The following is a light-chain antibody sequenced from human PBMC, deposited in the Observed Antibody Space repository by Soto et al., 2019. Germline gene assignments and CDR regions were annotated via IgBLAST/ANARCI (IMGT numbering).Light chain of an antibody. V-gene: IGKV3-20*01. J-gene: IGKJ1*01. CDR2: GIS. CDR3: QQYVTSSPRT. CDR1: QSVPSNY. Sequence: EIVLTQSPGTLSLSPGERATLSCRASQSVPSNYLAWYLQRPGQAPRLLIYGISRRATGIPDRFSGSGSGTDFTLTITRLEPEDFAVYYCQQYVTSSPRTFGQGTKVDIK.